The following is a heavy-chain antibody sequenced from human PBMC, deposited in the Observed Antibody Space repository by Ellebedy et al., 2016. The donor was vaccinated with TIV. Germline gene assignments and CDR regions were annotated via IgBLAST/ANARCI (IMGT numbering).Heavy chain of an antibody. D-gene: IGHD6-19*01. Sequence: AASAKVSCKSSGYTFTSFGVNWVRQAPGQGLEWLGWINAHNGNTNYEQNFQDRVNLTMDISTNTAYLELRSLRPDDTAVYFCSRRISSGREYFFDFWGQGTLVSVSS. CDR1: GYTFTSFG. CDR3: SRRISSGREYFFDF. J-gene: IGHJ4*02. CDR2: INAHNGNT. V-gene: IGHV1-18*01.